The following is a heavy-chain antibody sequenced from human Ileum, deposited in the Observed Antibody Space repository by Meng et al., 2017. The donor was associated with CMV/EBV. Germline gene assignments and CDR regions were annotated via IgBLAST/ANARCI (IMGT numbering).Heavy chain of an antibody. J-gene: IGHJ4*02. CDR1: SASISPYY. CDR2: IYTGGPT. V-gene: IGHV4-4*07. CDR3: ARGQTVRGFEY. Sequence: ADLRESGPGLVKPSETLSLTCTVSSASISPYYWNWIRQPAGKGLEWIGRIYTGGPTDYNPSLKSRVTMPVDTSKNQFFLNLSSVTAADTAVYYCARGQTVRGFEYWGLGILVTVAS. D-gene: IGHD3-10*01.